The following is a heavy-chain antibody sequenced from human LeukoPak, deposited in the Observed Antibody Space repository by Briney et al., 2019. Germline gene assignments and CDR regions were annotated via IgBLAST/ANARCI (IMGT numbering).Heavy chain of an antibody. CDR3: AKGKYSSSWYYFDY. V-gene: IGHV3-9*03. J-gene: IGHJ4*02. D-gene: IGHD6-13*01. CDR2: ISWNSGSI. CDR1: GFTFDDYA. Sequence: GGSLRLSCAASGFTFDDYAMHWVRQAPGKGLEWVSGISWNSGSIGYADSVKGRFTISRDNAKNSLYLQMNSLRAEDMVLYYCAKGKYSSSWYYFDYWGQGTLVTFSS.